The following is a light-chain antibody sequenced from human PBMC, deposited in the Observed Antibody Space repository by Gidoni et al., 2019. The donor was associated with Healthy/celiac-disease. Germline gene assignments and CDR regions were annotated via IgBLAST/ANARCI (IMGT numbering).Light chain of an antibody. CDR3: QQYYSTPPA. CDR2: WAS. V-gene: IGKV4-1*01. Sequence: DIVMPQSPDSLPVSLGERATINCKSSQSVLYSSNNKNYLAWYQQKPGQPPKLLMYWASTRESGVPDRFSGSGSGTDFTLTISSLQAEDVAVYYCQQYYSTPPAFGGGTKVEIK. CDR1: QSVLYSSNNKNY. J-gene: IGKJ4*01.